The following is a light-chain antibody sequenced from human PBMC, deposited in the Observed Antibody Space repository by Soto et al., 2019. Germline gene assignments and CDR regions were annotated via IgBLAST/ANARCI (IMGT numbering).Light chain of an antibody. J-gene: IGLJ3*02. V-gene: IGLV2-11*01. CDR1: SSDVGDYNY. CDR3: CSFAASYTFWV. Sequence: QSALTQPRSVSGSPGQSVTISCTGTSSDVGDYNYVSWYQQYPGKAPKLVIYDVSKRPSGVPDRFSGSKSGNTASLTISGLQAEDEAVYYCCSFAASYTFWVFGGGTKLTVL. CDR2: DVS.